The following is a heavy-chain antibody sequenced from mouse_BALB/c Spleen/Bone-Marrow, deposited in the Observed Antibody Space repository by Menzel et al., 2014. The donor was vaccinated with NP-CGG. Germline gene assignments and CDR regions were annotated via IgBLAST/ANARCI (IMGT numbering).Heavy chain of an antibody. CDR2: INPDSSTI. CDR3: ARGNGLGDY. CDR1: GVDFSRYW. V-gene: IGHV4-1*02. J-gene: IGHJ2*01. D-gene: IGHD2-2*01. Sequence: EASGVDFSRYWMSWVRQAPGKGLEWIGXINPDSSTINYTPSLKDKFIISRDNAKNTLYLQMSKVRSEDTVLYYCARGNGLGDYWGQGTTLTVSS.